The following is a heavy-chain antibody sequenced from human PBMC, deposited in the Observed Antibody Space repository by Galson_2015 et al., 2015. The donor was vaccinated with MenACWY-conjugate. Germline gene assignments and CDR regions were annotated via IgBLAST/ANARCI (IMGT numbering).Heavy chain of an antibody. Sequence: ETLSLTCTVSGASITTPPQYWVWIRQSPGKRLEWLGHVFYSGRTSYSRSLRSRVTMSLDTSKNQFSLKLTSVTATDTAVYYCAKFQSATIEAYWGPGVLVTVSS. V-gene: IGHV4-39*01. CDR3: AKFQSATIEAY. D-gene: IGHD5-12*01. CDR2: VFYSGRT. CDR1: GASITTPPQY. J-gene: IGHJ4*02.